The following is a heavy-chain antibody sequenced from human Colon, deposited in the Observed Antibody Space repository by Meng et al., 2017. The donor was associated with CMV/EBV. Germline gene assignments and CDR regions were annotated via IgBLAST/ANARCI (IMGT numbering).Heavy chain of an antibody. D-gene: IGHD1-26*01. J-gene: IGHJ4*02. CDR3: ATGGAAQSSTNRNHFDY. V-gene: IGHV1-69*06. CDR2: IVPIVSRT. CDR1: TFNNYA. Sequence: TFNNYAINWVRQAPGQGLEWLGGIVPIVSRTNYAQKFQGRVTITADKSTSTAYMELSTLRSEDTALYLCATGGAAQSSTNRNHFDYWGQGTLVTVSS.